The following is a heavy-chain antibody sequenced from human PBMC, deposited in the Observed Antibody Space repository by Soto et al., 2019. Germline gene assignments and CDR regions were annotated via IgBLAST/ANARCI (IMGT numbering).Heavy chain of an antibody. CDR3: AKERDNTGYPLDY. V-gene: IGHV3-30*18. Sequence: VQLVESGGGVVQPGRSLRLSCAASGFSFSHYGMHWVRQAPGRGLEWVAVISYDGNNRYYLDSVKGRFTISRDNPKNKLFLQMNSLRGEDTAVYYCAKERDNTGYPLDYWGQGTLVTVSS. CDR2: ISYDGNNR. J-gene: IGHJ4*02. CDR1: GFSFSHYG. D-gene: IGHD3-22*01.